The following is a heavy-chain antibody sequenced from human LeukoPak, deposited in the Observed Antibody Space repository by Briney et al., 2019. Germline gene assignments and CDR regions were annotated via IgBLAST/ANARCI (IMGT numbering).Heavy chain of an antibody. CDR2: LYYSGST. J-gene: IGHJ4*02. D-gene: IGHD2-2*01. Sequence: PSETLSLTCAVSGGSISSGSYYWGWIRQPPGTGLEWIGSLYYSGSTYYNPSLKSRVTISVDTSKNQFSLKLSSVTAADTAVYYCARRYCSSTSCYPGETTPYFDYWGQGTLVTVSS. V-gene: IGHV4-39*01. CDR1: GGSISSGSYY. CDR3: ARRYCSSTSCYPGETTPYFDY.